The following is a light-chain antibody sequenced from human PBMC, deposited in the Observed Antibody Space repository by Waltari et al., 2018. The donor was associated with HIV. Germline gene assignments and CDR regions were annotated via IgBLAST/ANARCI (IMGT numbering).Light chain of an antibody. CDR3: QQYSDWPPGFT. CDR1: QSVGTS. V-gene: IGKV3-15*01. Sequence: ETVMTQSPATLSVSPGERAILSCRASQSVGTSVAWYQQRPGQAPRLLISAASTRATGVPARFSGSGSGTEFTLTISSLQSDDFVVYYCQQYSDWPPGFTFGQGTKLDIK. J-gene: IGKJ2*01. CDR2: AAS.